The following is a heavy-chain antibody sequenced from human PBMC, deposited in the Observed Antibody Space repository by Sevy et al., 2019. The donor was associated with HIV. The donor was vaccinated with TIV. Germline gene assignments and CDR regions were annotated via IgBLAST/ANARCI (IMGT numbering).Heavy chain of an antibody. D-gene: IGHD2-21*02. V-gene: IGHV3-30*04. J-gene: IGHJ4*02. CDR2: MSHDGNYK. CDR1: GFTFSDYD. CDR3: ARLFSCGGDCYYLDY. Sequence: GGSLRLSCAASGFTFSDYDMHWVRQAPGKGLEWVAVMSHDGNYKNHADSVKVRFTISRDNFKNTLYLQMNSLRVEDTAVYFCARLFSCGGDCYYLDYWGQGAPVTVYS.